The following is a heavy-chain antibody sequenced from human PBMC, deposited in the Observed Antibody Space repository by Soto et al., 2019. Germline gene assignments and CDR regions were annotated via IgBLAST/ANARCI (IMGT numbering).Heavy chain of an antibody. Sequence: EGQLLESGGGLIQPGGSLRLSCAASGLTSGIYDISWVRQAPGKGLEWASVISTGGVPYYADSVKGRFTISRDISKNTLFLQMSSLRVEDTAVYYCARGGTGYKQFDYWGQGTLVTVSS. D-gene: IGHD5-12*01. CDR3: ARGGTGYKQFDY. CDR1: GLTSGIYD. V-gene: IGHV3-23*01. CDR2: ISTGGVP. J-gene: IGHJ4*02.